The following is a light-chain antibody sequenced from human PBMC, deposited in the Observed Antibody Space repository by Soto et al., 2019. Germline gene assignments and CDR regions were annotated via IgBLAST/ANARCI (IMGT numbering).Light chain of an antibody. Sequence: DIVMTQSPDSLAVSLGERATINCKSSQNVLYSSNNKNYLAWYQQKPGQPPKLLIYWASTRESGVPDRFSGSGSGTDFTLTISSLQAEDVEVYYCQQYYTTPLTFGGGTKVDIK. J-gene: IGKJ4*01. CDR1: QNVLYSSNNKNY. CDR2: WAS. CDR3: QQYYTTPLT. V-gene: IGKV4-1*01.